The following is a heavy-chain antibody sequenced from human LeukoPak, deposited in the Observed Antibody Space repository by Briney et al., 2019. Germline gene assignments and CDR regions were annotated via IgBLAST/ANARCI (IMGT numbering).Heavy chain of an antibody. V-gene: IGHV3-21*01. CDR2: ISSGSMII. CDR3: AGARPPTSYYSYYMDV. J-gene: IGHJ6*03. Sequence: PGGSLRLSCVASGFTFTSYNMNWVRQAPGKELEWVSSISSGSMIIHSADSLRGRFIISRDNAKNSLYLQMDSLRTEDTAVYFCAGARPPTSYYSYYMDVWGRGTTVIVSS. CDR1: GFTFTSYN.